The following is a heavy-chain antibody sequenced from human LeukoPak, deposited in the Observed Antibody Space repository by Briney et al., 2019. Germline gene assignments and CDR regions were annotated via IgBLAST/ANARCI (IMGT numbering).Heavy chain of an antibody. D-gene: IGHD3-22*01. CDR1: GGSFSGYY. V-gene: IGHV4-34*01. J-gene: IGHJ4*02. CDR2: INHSGST. CDR3: ARRPYYYDSSGYYSNY. Sequence: PSETLSLTCAVYGGSFSGYYWSWIRQPPGKGLEWIGEINHSGSTNYNPSLKSLVTISVDTSKNQFSLKLSSVTAADTAVYYCARRPYYYDSSGYYSNYWGQGTLVTVSS.